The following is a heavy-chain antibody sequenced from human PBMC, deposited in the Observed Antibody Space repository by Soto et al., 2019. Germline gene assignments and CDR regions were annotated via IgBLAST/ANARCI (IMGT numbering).Heavy chain of an antibody. V-gene: IGHV1-46*01. J-gene: IGHJ4*02. CDR3: ARVPNYYDSSGYYYVFDY. CDR1: GYTFTCYY. Sequence: ASVKVSCKASGYTFTCYYMHWVRQAPGQGLEWMGIINPSGGSTSYAQKFQGRVTMTRDTSTSTVYMELSSLRSEDTAVYYCARVPNYYDSSGYYYVFDYWGQGTLVTVSS. CDR2: INPSGGST. D-gene: IGHD3-22*01.